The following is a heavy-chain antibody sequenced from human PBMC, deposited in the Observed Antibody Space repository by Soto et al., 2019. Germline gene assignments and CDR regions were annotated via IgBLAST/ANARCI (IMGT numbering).Heavy chain of an antibody. CDR1: VFTFSIYA. J-gene: IGHJ4*02. CDR3: ARVRVVSCSSTSCYIRGAGIAAAGYYFDY. CDR2: ISCHGSNK. D-gene: IGHD2-2*01. V-gene: IGHV3-30-3*01. Sequence: GGLLRLGCAASVFTFSIYAMHLVRQAPGRGLELLPRISCHGSNKYYADSVKGRFTISRDNSKNTLHLQMNRLRAEDTAVYYCARVRVVSCSSTSCYIRGAGIAAAGYYFDYWGQGTMVTVSS.